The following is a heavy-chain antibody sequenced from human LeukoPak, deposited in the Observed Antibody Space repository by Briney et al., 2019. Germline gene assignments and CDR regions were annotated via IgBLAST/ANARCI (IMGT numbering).Heavy chain of an antibody. J-gene: IGHJ3*02. CDR1: GFTFSSNW. D-gene: IGHD4-23*01. CDR3: ARALRWDGFDI. Sequence: PGGSLRLSCAASGFTFSSNWMSWVRQAPGKGLEWVADIKEDGSKKYYVDSVKGRFTISRDNAKNTLYLQMNSLRAEDTAVYYCARALRWDGFDIWGQGTMVTVSS. CDR2: IKEDGSKK. V-gene: IGHV3-7*02.